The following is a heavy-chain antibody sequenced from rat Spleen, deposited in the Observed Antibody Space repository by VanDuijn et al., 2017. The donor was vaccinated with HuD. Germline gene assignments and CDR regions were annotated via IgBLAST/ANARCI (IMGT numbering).Heavy chain of an antibody. CDR2: ISYDGSST. J-gene: IGHJ2*01. CDR3: ARHLTTVVPFGY. CDR1: GFTFSDYY. Sequence: EVQLVESDGGLVQPGRSLKLSCAASGFTFSDYYMAWVRQAPTKGLEWVATISYDGSSTYYRDSVKGRFTISRDNAKSTLYLQMDSLRSEDTATYYCARHLTTVVPFGYWGQGVMVTVSS. V-gene: IGHV5-29*01. D-gene: IGHD1-8*01.